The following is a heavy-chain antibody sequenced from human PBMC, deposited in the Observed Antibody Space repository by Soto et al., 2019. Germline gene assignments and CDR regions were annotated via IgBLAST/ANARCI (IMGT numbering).Heavy chain of an antibody. D-gene: IGHD3-10*01. Sequence: QVQLQESGPGLVKPSQTLSLTCTVSGGSIGSGGYYWSWIRQHPGKGLEWIGYIYYSGSTYYNPSLKSRVTISVDTSKNQFSLKLSSVNAADTAVYYCARVIGLGRPVVDYWGQGTLVTVSS. CDR3: ARVIGLGRPVVDY. CDR1: GGSIGSGGYY. CDR2: IYYSGST. V-gene: IGHV4-31*03. J-gene: IGHJ4*02.